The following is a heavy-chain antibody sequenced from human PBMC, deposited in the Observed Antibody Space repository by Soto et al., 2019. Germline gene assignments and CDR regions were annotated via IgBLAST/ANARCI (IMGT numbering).Heavy chain of an antibody. Sequence: QVQLVQSGAEVKKPGSSVKVSCKASGGTFSSYTISWVRQAPGQGREWMGRIIPILGIANYAQKFQGRVTITADKSTSTAYMELSSLRSEDTAVYYCARNTPYSSSGPPVYYYYYMDVWGKGTTVTVSS. CDR3: ARNTPYSSSGPPVYYYYYMDV. CDR2: IIPILGIA. D-gene: IGHD6-6*01. J-gene: IGHJ6*03. V-gene: IGHV1-69*02. CDR1: GGTFSSYT.